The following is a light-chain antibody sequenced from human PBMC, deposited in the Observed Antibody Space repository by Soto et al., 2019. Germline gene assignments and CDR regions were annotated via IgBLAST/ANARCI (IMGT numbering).Light chain of an antibody. J-gene: IGLJ2*01. V-gene: IGLV1-44*01. CDR1: NSNIGSDI. Sequence: QSVLTQPPSASGTPGQRATISCCGSNSNIGSDIVNCYQLLPGAAPEVLINTTNQRPSGVPERFSGSKSGTSASLAISGLQSEDEADYYCAAWDDSLNVVFGGGTKLTVL. CDR2: TTN. CDR3: AAWDDSLNVV.